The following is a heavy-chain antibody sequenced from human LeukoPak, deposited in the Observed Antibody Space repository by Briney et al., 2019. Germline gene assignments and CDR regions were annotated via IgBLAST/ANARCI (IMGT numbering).Heavy chain of an antibody. V-gene: IGHV4-59*08. Sequence: SETLSLTCTGSGGSIISYYWSWLRQPPGMGLEWIGYISYSGSTNYSPSLKSRVTISVDTSKNQFSLKLSSVTAADTAVYYCARHAGGTTYNYWGQGTLVTVSS. CDR3: ARHAGGTTYNY. D-gene: IGHD1-7*01. CDR2: ISYSGST. CDR1: GGSIISYY. J-gene: IGHJ4*02.